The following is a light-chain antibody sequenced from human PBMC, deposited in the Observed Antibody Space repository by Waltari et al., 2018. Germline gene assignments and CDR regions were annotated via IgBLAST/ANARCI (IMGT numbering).Light chain of an antibody. J-gene: IGLJ3*02. Sequence: QSALTQPASVSGSPGPSITIPCTGTSSDVGGYNYVSWYQQHPGKAPKLMIYEVSNRPSGLSNRFSGSKSGNTASLTISGLQAEDEADYYCSSYTTSSTVVFGGGTKLTVL. V-gene: IGLV2-14*01. CDR2: EVS. CDR3: SSYTTSSTVV. CDR1: SSDVGGYNY.